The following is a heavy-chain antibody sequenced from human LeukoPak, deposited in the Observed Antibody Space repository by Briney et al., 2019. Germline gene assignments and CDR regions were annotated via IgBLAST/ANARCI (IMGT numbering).Heavy chain of an antibody. J-gene: IGHJ4*02. CDR2: INHSGST. CDR1: GGSFSGYY. Sequence: SETLSLTCAVYGGSFSGYYWSWIRQPPGKGLEWIGEINHSGSTNYSPSLKSRVTISVDTSKNQFSLKLSSVTAADTAVYYCARSSGYYYGLGYWGQGTLVTVSS. V-gene: IGHV4-34*01. CDR3: ARSSGYYYGLGY. D-gene: IGHD3-22*01.